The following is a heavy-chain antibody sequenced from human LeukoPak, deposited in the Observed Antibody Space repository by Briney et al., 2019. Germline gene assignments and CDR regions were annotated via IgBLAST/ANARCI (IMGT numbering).Heavy chain of an antibody. V-gene: IGHV3-73*01. D-gene: IGHD6-19*01. CDR1: GFTFSDSD. J-gene: IGHJ4*02. CDR3: TTYRSGHY. Sequence: PGGSLRLSCAASGFTFSDSDIHWVRQASGQGLEWVGRISTKTNNYATAYTASVRGRFTISRDDSENTAYLQMNSLQIEDTAVYYCTTYRSGHYWGQGTLVTVSS. CDR2: ISTKTNNYAT.